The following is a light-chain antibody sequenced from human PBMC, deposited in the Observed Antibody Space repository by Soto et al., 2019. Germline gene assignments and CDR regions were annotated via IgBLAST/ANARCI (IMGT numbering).Light chain of an antibody. J-gene: IGKJ1*01. Sequence: DIQITQSPSPLSASVGDRVTIPCRASQSIMTHLNWYQHKSGKAPKLLIYTASNLHSGVPSTFSGSGSGTDFTLTISSLQADDFATYYCQHSYNTPRAFGQRTKVE. CDR3: QHSYNTPRA. CDR2: TAS. CDR1: QSIMTH. V-gene: IGKV1-39*01.